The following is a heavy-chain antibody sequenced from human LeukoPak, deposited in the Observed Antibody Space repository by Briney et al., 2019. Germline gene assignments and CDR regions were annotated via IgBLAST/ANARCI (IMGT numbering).Heavy chain of an antibody. J-gene: IGHJ4*02. D-gene: IGHD6-13*01. V-gene: IGHV3-23*01. CDR3: AKDSSSWFSYFDY. CDR2: ISGSGGST. Sequence: TGGSLRLSCTAFGFSFSNAWMSWVRQAPGKGLEWVSAISGSGGSTYYADSVKGRFTISRDNSKNTLYLQMNSLRAEDTAVYYCAKDSSSWFSYFDYWGQGTLVTVSS. CDR1: GFSFSNAW.